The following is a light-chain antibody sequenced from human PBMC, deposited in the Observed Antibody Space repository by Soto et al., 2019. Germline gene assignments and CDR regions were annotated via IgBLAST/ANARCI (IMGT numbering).Light chain of an antibody. J-gene: IGLJ3*02. CDR1: SSDVGSYDL. V-gene: IGLV2-23*02. CDR2: EVI. CDR3: CSYASSSTWV. Sequence: QSALTQPASVSGSPGQSITISCTGTSSDVGSYDLVSWYQHHPGKAPKLMIYEVIKRPSGVSNRFSGSKSGNTASLTISGLQAEDEADYYCCSYASSSTWVFGGGTKLTVL.